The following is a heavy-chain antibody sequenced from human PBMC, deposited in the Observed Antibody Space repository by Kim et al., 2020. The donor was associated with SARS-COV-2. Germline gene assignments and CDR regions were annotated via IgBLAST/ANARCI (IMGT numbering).Heavy chain of an antibody. CDR1: GDSISGLNW. CDR2: ISQRGNT. CDR3: AREVWDDTTGYYT. D-gene: IGHD3-22*01. V-gene: IGHV4-4*02. Sequence: SETLSLTCTVSGDSISGLNWWSWVRQPPGKGLEWIGEISQRGNTNHNPSLKSRVAISTDKSKNQFFLELTSVTAADTAVDYCAREVWDDTTGYYTWSQGT. J-gene: IGHJ4*02.